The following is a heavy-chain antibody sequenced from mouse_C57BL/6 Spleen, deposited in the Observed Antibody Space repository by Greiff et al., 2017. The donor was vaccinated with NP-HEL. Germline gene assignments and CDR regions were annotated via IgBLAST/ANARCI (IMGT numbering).Heavy chain of an antibody. Sequence: LVESGAELARPGASVKLSCKASGYTFTSYGISWVKQRTGQGLEWIGEIYPRSGNTYYNEKFKGKATLTADKSSSTAYMELRSLTSEDSAVYFCARSPRITTVVAHWYFDVWGTGTTVTVSS. CDR2: IYPRSGNT. CDR3: ARSPRITTVVAHWYFDV. V-gene: IGHV1-81*01. D-gene: IGHD1-1*01. CDR1: GYTFTSYG. J-gene: IGHJ1*03.